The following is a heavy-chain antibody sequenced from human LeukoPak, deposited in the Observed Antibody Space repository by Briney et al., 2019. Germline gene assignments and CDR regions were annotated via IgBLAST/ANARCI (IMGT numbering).Heavy chain of an antibody. CDR2: ISPNSGGT. CDR1: GYTFTGYY. CDR3: ARDLSRIAAAGIDY. J-gene: IGHJ4*02. Sequence: ASVKVSCKASGYTFTGYYMHWVRQAPGQGLEWMGWISPNSGGTNYAQKFQGRVTMTRDTSISTAYMELSRLRSDDTAVYYCARDLSRIAAAGIDYWGQGTLVTVSS. D-gene: IGHD6-13*01. V-gene: IGHV1-2*02.